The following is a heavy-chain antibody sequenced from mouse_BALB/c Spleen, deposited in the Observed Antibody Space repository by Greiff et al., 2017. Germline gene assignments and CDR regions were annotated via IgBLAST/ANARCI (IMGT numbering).Heavy chain of an antibody. CDR3: ARGGDSPAWFAY. V-gene: IGHV5-15*02. CDR2: ISNLAYSI. Sequence: EVKLVESGGGLVQPGGSRKLSCAASGFTFSDYGMAWVRQAPGKGPEWVAFISNLAYSIYYADTVTGRFTISRENAKNTLYLEMSSLRSEDTAMYYCARGGDSPAWFAYWGQGTLVTVSA. CDR1: GFTFSDYG. J-gene: IGHJ3*01.